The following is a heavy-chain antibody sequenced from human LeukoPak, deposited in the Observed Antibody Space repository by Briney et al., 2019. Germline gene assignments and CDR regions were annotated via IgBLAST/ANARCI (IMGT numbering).Heavy chain of an antibody. CDR2: IHTSGTT. Sequence: PSETLFLTCTVSGGSISGYFCTWLRQSAGAGLECIGRIHTSGTTYYNPSLRSRVSMSVDTSNNKFSLRLSSVTAADTAVYYCARDPAGHGRYFDYWGQGALVTVSS. CDR3: ARDPAGHGRYFDY. CDR1: GGSISGYF. V-gene: IGHV4-4*07. D-gene: IGHD6-25*01. J-gene: IGHJ4*02.